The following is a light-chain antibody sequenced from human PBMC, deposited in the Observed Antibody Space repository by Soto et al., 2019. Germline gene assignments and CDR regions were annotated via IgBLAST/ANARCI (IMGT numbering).Light chain of an antibody. CDR1: QSISSW. J-gene: IGKJ2*01. CDR3: QHYNSLYT. V-gene: IGKV1-5*03. CDR2: KAS. Sequence: DIQMTQSPSILSASVGDRVTITCRASQSISSWLAWYQQKPGKAPKLLIFKASSLASGVPPRFSSSGSGTEFTLTIISLQPDDFATYYYQHYNSLYTFGQGTKLEIK.